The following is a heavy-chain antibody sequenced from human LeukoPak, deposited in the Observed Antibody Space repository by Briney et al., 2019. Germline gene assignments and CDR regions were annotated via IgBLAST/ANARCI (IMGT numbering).Heavy chain of an antibody. CDR2: ISGRSTDT. CDR1: GFTFSNYS. V-gene: IGHV3-23*01. D-gene: IGHD2-2*01. J-gene: IGHJ4*02. Sequence: GGSLRLSCAASGFTFSNYSMSWVRQAPGKGLEWVSAISGRSTDTYYAGSVRGRFTISRDNSRNTLYLQMNSLRAEDTAVYFCAGLVVVPDAGRYFDSWGQGTLVTVSS. CDR3: AGLVVVPDAGRYFDS.